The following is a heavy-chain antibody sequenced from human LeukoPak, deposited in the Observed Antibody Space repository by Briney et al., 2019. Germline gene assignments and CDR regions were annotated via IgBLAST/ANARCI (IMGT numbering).Heavy chain of an antibody. Sequence: SETLSLTCTVSGGSVSSGSYYWSWIRQPPGKGLEWIGYIYYSGSTKYNPSLKSRVTISGDTSKNQFSLKLSSVTAADTAVYYCATTPARGQYFDYWGQGTLVTVSS. V-gene: IGHV4-61*01. J-gene: IGHJ4*02. D-gene: IGHD1-26*01. CDR3: ATTPARGQYFDY. CDR2: IYYSGST. CDR1: GGSVSSGSYY.